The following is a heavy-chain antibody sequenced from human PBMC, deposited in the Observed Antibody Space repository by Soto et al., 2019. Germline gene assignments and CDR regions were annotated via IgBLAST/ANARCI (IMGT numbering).Heavy chain of an antibody. V-gene: IGHV5-10-1*01. D-gene: IGHD1-26*01. CDR2: IDPSDSYT. Sequence: RGESLKISCKGSGYSFTSYWISWVRQMPGKGLEWMGRIDPSDSYTNYSPSFQGHVTISADKSISTAYQQWSSLKDTDTAKYYSSRLHPAFRVGSYYYYGMDVWGQGTTVTVSS. CDR3: SRLHPAFRVGSYYYYGMDV. CDR1: GYSFTSYW. J-gene: IGHJ6*02.